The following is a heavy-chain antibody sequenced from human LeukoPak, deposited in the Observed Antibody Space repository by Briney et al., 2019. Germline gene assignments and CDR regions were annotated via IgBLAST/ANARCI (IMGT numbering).Heavy chain of an antibody. V-gene: IGHV3-30*02. CDR3: ARVYDYVWGSENPDFDY. CDR2: IRYDGSNK. J-gene: IGHJ4*02. D-gene: IGHD3-16*01. Sequence: GGSLRLSCAASGFTFSSYGMHWVRQPPGKGLEWVAFIRYDGSNKYYADSVKGRFTISRDNSKNTLYLQMNSLRAEDTAVYYCARVYDYVWGSENPDFDYWGQGTLVTVSS. CDR1: GFTFSSYG.